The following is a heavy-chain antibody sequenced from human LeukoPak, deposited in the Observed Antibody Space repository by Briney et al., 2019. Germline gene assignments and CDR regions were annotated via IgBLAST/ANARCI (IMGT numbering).Heavy chain of an antibody. Sequence: SETLSLTCTVSGDSISSYYWSWIRQPPGKGLEWIRSIYTSGGTNYIPALNGRVTISIDTSKIQFSLKLSSVTAADAAVYYCARLTRLSTSPDRYYLDYWGQGTLVTVSS. D-gene: IGHD6-6*01. V-gene: IGHV4-4*09. CDR2: IYTSGGT. CDR3: ARLTRLSTSPDRYYLDY. CDR1: GDSISSYY. J-gene: IGHJ4*02.